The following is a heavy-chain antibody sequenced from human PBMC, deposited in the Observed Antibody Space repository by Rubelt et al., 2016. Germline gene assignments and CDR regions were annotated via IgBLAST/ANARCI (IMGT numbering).Heavy chain of an antibody. CDR3: AKSAKAYYSSSEIDY. V-gene: IGHV3-74*01. Sequence: EVQLVESGGGLVQPGGSLRLSCAASGFTFSSYWMHWVRQAPGKGLVWVSRINYDGSGTTHADSVKGRFTISRDSSVNTLYLQMNSLRAEDTAVYYCAKSAKAYYSSSEIDYWGQGTLVTVSS. CDR1: GFTFSSYW. J-gene: IGHJ4*02. D-gene: IGHD6-19*01. CDR2: INYDGSGT.